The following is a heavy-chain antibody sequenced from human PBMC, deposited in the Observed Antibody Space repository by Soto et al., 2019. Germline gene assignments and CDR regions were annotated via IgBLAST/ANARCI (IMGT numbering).Heavy chain of an antibody. D-gene: IGHD4-17*01. CDR2: IYYDGST. V-gene: IGHV4-39*02. CDR1: GGSITTSSYN. CDR3: ARFYGNAFDV. J-gene: IGHJ3*01. Sequence: SETLSLTCSVSGGSITTSSYNWDWIRQPPGKGLEWIGTIYYDGSTSYNPSLRSQVTISVDTSKNHFALKVNSVTAADTAVYYCARFYGNAFDVWGRATVVTVSS.